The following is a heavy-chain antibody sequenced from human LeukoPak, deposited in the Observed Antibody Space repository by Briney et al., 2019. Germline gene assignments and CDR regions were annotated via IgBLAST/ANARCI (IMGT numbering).Heavy chain of an antibody. J-gene: IGHJ5*02. V-gene: IGHV3-11*04. CDR3: ARDVIDCSSTSCYLDWFDP. Sequence: PGGSLRLSCAASGFTFSDYYMSWIRQAPGKGLEWVSYISSSGSTIYYADSEKGRFTISRDNAKNSLYLQMNSLRAEDTAVYYCARDVIDCSSTSCYLDWFDPWGQGTLVTVSS. D-gene: IGHD2-2*01. CDR2: ISSSGSTI. CDR1: GFTFSDYY.